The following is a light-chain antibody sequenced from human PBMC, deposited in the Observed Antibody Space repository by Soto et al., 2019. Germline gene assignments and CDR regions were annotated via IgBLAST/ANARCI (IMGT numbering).Light chain of an antibody. Sequence: EIVMTQSPATLSVSPGERATLSCRASQSVSSNLAWYQQKPGQAPRLLIYGASTRATGIPARFSGTGSGTELTLTISSLQSEDVAVYYCQQYKNWPPITFGHGTRLEIK. V-gene: IGKV3-15*01. CDR3: QQYKNWPPIT. CDR1: QSVSSN. CDR2: GAS. J-gene: IGKJ5*01.